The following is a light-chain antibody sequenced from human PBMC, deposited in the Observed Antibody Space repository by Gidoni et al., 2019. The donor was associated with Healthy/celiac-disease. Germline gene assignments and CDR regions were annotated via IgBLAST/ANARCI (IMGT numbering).Light chain of an antibody. V-gene: IGLV1-40*01. J-gene: IGLJ2*01. CDR2: GNS. CDR1: SSNIGAGYD. CDR3: QSDDSSLSGWNVV. Sequence: QSVLTQPPSVSGAPGPRVTISCTGSSSNIGAGYDVHWYQQLPGTAPKLLIYGNSNRPSGVPDRVSGAKSGTSASLAITGLQAEDEADYYCQSDDSSLSGWNVVFGGGTKLTVL.